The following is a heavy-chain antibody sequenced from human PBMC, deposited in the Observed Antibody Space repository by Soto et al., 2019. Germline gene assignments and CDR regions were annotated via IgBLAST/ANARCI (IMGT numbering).Heavy chain of an antibody. CDR3: AREPMVRAAHGFDI. D-gene: IGHD3-10*01. CDR2: INPNSVGT. Sequence: ASVKVSCKASGYTFTGHYMHWVRQAPGQGLEWMGWINPNSVGTNYAQKFQGRDTMTRDTPISTAYMELSRLRSDDTAVYYCAREPMVRAAHGFDIWGQGTMVTVSS. CDR1: GYTFTGHY. J-gene: IGHJ3*02. V-gene: IGHV1-2*02.